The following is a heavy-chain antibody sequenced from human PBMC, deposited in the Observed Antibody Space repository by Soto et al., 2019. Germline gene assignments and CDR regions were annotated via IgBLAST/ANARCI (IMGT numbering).Heavy chain of an antibody. CDR2: IRSKANSYAT. V-gene: IGHV3-73*01. CDR3: VKDQGYYGSGSPRRYYYYGMDV. D-gene: IGHD3-10*01. J-gene: IGHJ6*02. Sequence: GGSLRLSCAASGFTFSGSAMHWVRQASGKGLEWVGRIRSKANSYATAYAASVKGRFTISRDDSKNTAYLQMNSLKTEDTAVYYCVKDQGYYGSGSPRRYYYYGMDVWGQGTTVTVSS. CDR1: GFTFSGSA.